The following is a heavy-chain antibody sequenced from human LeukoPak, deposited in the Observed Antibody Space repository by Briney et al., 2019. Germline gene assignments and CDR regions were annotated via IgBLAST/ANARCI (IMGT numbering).Heavy chain of an antibody. CDR2: IYYSGST. D-gene: IGHD3-22*01. J-gene: IGHJ3*02. Sequence: PSETLSLTCTVSGGSISSYYWSWIRQPPGKGLEWIGYIYYSGSTNYNPSLKSRVTISVDTSKNQFSLKLSSGTAADTAVYYCARDAHYYDSSGYYYFGAFDIWGQGTMVTVSS. V-gene: IGHV4-59*08. CDR1: GGSISSYY. CDR3: ARDAHYYDSSGYYYFGAFDI.